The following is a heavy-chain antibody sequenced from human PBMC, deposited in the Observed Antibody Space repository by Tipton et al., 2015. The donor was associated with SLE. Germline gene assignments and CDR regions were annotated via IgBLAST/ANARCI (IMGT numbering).Heavy chain of an antibody. CDR1: GGSISNSSYY. CDR3: ASSKYYYYGMDV. J-gene: IGHJ6*02. D-gene: IGHD6-13*01. CDR2: IYYSGST. V-gene: IGHV4-39*07. Sequence: TLSLTCTVSGGSISNSSYYWGWIRQPPGKGLEWIGSIYYSGSTYYNPSLKSRVTISVDTSKNQFSLKLSSVTAADTAVYFCASSKYYYYGMDVWGQGTTVTVSS.